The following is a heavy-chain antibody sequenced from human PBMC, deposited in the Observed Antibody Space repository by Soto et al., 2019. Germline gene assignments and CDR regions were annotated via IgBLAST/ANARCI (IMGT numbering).Heavy chain of an antibody. D-gene: IGHD3-3*01. Sequence: ASVKVSCKASGYTFTSYAMHWVRQAPGQRLEWMGWINAGNVNTKYSQKFQGRVTITRDTSASTAYMELSSLRSEDTAVYYCASSRITKNMDVWGQGTTVTVSS. J-gene: IGHJ6*02. V-gene: IGHV1-3*01. CDR1: GYTFTSYA. CDR2: INAGNVNT. CDR3: ASSRITKNMDV.